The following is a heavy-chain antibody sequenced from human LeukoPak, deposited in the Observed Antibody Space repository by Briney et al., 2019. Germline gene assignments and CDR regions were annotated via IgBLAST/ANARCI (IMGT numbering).Heavy chain of an antibody. CDR2: INHSGST. CDR1: GGSFSGYY. J-gene: IGHJ4*02. V-gene: IGHV4-34*01. CDR3: ARSHYHDSSGYETPFDY. D-gene: IGHD3-22*01. Sequence: SETLSLTCAVYGGSFSGYYWSWIRQPPGKGLEWIGEINHSGSTNYNPSLKSRVTISVDTSKNQFSLKLSSVTAADTAVYYCARSHYHDSSGYETPFDYWGQGTLVTVSS.